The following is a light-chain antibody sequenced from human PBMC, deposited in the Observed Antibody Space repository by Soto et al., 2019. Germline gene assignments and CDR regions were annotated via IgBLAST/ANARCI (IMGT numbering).Light chain of an antibody. CDR2: AEP. J-gene: IGKJ1*01. CDR3: QQTYSTPRGA. Sequence: DIQMTQSPSSLSASVGTRATIISGACKGIGNNLKGYQQKPGKAPKLLIYAEPTLQSGAPSRFSGGGSGTEFTLTIGSLQPEDFTTYYCQQTYSTPRGAFGQGTKVEFK. V-gene: IGKV1-39*01. CDR1: KGIGNN.